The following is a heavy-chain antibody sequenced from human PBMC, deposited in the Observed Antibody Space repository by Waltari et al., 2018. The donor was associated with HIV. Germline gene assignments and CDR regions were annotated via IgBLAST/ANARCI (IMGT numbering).Heavy chain of an antibody. CDR2: RWYDGSNK. V-gene: IGHV3-33*01. D-gene: IGHD1-26*01. CDR3: ARAYYGSPSYYFDY. CDR1: GFTFSNYG. Sequence: QVQLVESGGGVVQPGRSLRLSCAASGFTFSNYGMHWVRQAPGKGVEWVAFRWYDGSNKYYADSVKGRFTISRDNFKNTLYLQMNSLRAEDTAVYYCARAYYGSPSYYFDYWGQGTLVTVSS. J-gene: IGHJ4*02.